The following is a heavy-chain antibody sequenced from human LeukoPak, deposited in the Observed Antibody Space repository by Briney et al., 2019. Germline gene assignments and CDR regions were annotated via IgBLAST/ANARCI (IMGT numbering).Heavy chain of an antibody. Sequence: GGSLRLSCAASGFTVSSNYMSWVRQAPGKGLEWVSIIYSGGTTYYADSVKGRFTISRDNSKKTLYLQMNSLRAEDTAVYYCAKEPLGYFDYWGQGTLVTVSS. J-gene: IGHJ4*02. CDR1: GFTVSSNY. V-gene: IGHV3-53*01. CDR3: AKEPLGYFDY. CDR2: IYSGGTT.